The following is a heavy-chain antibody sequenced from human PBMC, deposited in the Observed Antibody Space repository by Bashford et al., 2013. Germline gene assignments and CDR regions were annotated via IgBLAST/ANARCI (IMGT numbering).Heavy chain of an antibody. CDR1: GGTFSSYA. V-gene: IGHV1-69*13. Sequence: SVKVSCKASGGTFSSYAISWVRQAPGQGLEWMGGIIPIFGTANYAQKFQGRVTITADESTSTAYMELSSLRSEDTAVYYCARYNDFWSGYSSYYYGMDVWGQGTTVTVSS. D-gene: IGHD3-3*01. CDR2: IIPIFGTA. J-gene: IGHJ6*02. CDR3: ARYNDFWSGYSSYYYGMDV.